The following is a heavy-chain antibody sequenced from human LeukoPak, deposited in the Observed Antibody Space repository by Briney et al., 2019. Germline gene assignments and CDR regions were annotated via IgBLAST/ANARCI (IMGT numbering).Heavy chain of an antibody. CDR2: ISSSGSTI. J-gene: IGHJ4*02. D-gene: IGHD1-26*01. CDR3: ASLRVGASPGDY. Sequence: GGSLRLSCAASGFTFSSYEMNWVRQAPGKGLEWVSYISSSGSTIYYADSVKGRYTISRDNAKNSLYLQMNSLRAEDTAVYYCASLRVGASPGDYWGQGTLVTVSS. V-gene: IGHV3-48*03. CDR1: GFTFSSYE.